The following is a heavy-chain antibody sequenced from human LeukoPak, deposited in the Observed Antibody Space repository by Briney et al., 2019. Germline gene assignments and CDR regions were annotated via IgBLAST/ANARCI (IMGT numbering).Heavy chain of an antibody. D-gene: IGHD3-10*01. J-gene: IGHJ6*03. V-gene: IGHV1-69*06. Sequence: SVKVSCKASGYTFTSYAMNWVRQAPGQGLEWMGGIIPIFGTANYAQKFQGRVTITADKSTSTAYMELSSLRSEDTAVYYCARGPYGSGSYYKGLGYYYMDVWGKGTTVTVSS. CDR1: GYTFTSYA. CDR2: IIPIFGTA. CDR3: ARGPYGSGSYYKGLGYYYMDV.